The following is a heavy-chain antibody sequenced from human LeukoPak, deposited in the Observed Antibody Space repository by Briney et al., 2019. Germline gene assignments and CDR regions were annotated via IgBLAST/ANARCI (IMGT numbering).Heavy chain of an antibody. Sequence: GGSLRLSCAASGFTFSSFEMNWVRQAPGKGLEWVSYISRTGNSIYYADSVKGRFTISRDSAKNSLYLQMNSLRAEDTAVYYCARGSYSSNWYVDYWGQGTLVTVAS. CDR1: GFTFSSFE. D-gene: IGHD6-13*01. CDR3: ARGSYSSNWYVDY. CDR2: ISRTGNSI. V-gene: IGHV3-48*03. J-gene: IGHJ4*02.